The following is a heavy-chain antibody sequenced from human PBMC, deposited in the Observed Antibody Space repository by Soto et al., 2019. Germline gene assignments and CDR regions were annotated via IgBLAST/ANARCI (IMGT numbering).Heavy chain of an antibody. CDR1: GYTFTSYD. V-gene: IGHV1-8*01. CDR3: ARGWPRQGATTNYYYGMDV. D-gene: IGHD1-26*01. CDR2: MNPNSGNT. J-gene: IGHJ6*02. Sequence: ASVKVSCKATGYTFTSYDINGVRQATGQGLEWMGWMNPNSGNTGYAQKFQGRVTMTRNTSISTAYMELSSLRSEDTAVYYCARGWPRQGATTNYYYGMDVWGQGTTVTVSS.